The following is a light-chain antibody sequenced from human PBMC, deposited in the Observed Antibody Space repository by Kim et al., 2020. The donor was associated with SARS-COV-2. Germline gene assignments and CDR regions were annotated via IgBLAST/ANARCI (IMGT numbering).Light chain of an antibody. CDR2: AAS. V-gene: IGKV1-39*01. Sequence: GDRVTITCRASQSISSYLHWYQQKPGKAPKLLIYAASNLQSGVPSNFSGSGSGTDFTLTISSLQPEDFATYYCQQSYSFPKTFGQGTKVEIK. CDR1: QSISSY. J-gene: IGKJ1*01. CDR3: QQSYSFPKT.